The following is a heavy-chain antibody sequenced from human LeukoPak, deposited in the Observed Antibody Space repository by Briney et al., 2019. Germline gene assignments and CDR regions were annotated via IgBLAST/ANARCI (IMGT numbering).Heavy chain of an antibody. D-gene: IGHD5-12*01. J-gene: IGHJ4*02. V-gene: IGHV4-30-4*01. Sequence: PSETLSLTCTVSGGSISSGDYYWSWIRQPPGKGLEWIGYIYYSGSTYYNPSLKSRVTISVDTSKNQFSLKLSSVTAADTAVYYCASATSIDIVATITDYGDYVRGDYFDYWGQGTLVTVSS. CDR1: GGSISSGDYY. CDR2: IYYSGST. CDR3: ASATSIDIVATITDYGDYVRGDYFDY.